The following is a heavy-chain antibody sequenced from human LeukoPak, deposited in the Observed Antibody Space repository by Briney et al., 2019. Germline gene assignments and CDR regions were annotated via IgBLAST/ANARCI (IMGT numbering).Heavy chain of an antibody. Sequence: PGNSLRLSCTASGFTFRTYAMHWVRQAPGKGLEWVALISNDGNKKYYADSVKGRFTISRDNSKSSLDLQVNSLRVEDTAAYYCVKDLRRARGALDVWGQGTTVTVSS. CDR2: ISNDGNKK. CDR1: GFTFRTYA. V-gene: IGHV3-30*18. J-gene: IGHJ3*01. CDR3: VKDLRRARGALDV.